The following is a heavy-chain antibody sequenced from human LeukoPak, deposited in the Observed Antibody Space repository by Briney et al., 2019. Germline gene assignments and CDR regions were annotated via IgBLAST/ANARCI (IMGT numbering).Heavy chain of an antibody. J-gene: IGHJ4*02. V-gene: IGHV3-23*01. CDR1: GFTFSSYA. Sequence: PGGSLRLSCAASGFTFSSYAMSWVRQAPGTGLEWVSAISGSGGSTYYADSVKGRFTISRDNSKNTLYLQMNSLRAEDTAVYYCETTMSSGWSPYHFDYWGQGTLVTVSS. CDR2: ISGSGGST. CDR3: ETTMSSGWSPYHFDY. D-gene: IGHD6-13*01.